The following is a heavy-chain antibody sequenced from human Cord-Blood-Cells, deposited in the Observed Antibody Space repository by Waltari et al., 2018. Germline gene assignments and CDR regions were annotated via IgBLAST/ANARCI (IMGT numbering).Heavy chain of an antibody. CDR3: ARDIVGANDAFDI. CDR1: GGSFSGYS. J-gene: IGHJ3*02. CDR2: INHSGST. D-gene: IGHD1-26*01. Sequence: QVQLQQWGAGLLKPSETLSLTCAVYGGSFSGYSWSWNRQPPGKGLEWIGEINHSGSTNYNPSLKSRVTISVDTSKNQFSLKLSSVTAADTAVYYCARDIVGANDAFDIWGQGTMVTVSS. V-gene: IGHV4-34*01.